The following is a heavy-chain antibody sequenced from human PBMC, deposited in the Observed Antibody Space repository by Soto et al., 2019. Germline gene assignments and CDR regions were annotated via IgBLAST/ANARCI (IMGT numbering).Heavy chain of an antibody. J-gene: IGHJ4*02. D-gene: IGHD6-19*01. Sequence: GESLKISCKGSGYSFTSYWISWVRQMPGKGLEWMGRIDPSDSYTNYSPSFQGHVTISADKSISTAYLQWSSLKASDTAMYYCATSGAYSSGWYDYWGQGTLVTVSS. CDR1: GYSFTSYW. CDR3: ATSGAYSSGWYDY. V-gene: IGHV5-10-1*01. CDR2: IDPSDSYT.